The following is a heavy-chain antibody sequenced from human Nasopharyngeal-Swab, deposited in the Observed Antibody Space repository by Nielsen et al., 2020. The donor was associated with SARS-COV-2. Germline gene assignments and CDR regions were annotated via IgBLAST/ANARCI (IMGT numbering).Heavy chain of an antibody. D-gene: IGHD3-10*01. Sequence: VRRAPGKGLEWVAVISYDGSNKYYADSVKGRFTISRDNSKNTLYLQMNSLRAEDTAVYYCARGPGDGMDVWGQGTTVTVSS. CDR3: ARGPGDGMDV. J-gene: IGHJ6*02. V-gene: IGHV3-30-3*01. CDR2: ISYDGSNK.